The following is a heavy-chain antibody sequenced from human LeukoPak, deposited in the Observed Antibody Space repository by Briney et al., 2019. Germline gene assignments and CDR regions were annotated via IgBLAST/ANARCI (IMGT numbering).Heavy chain of an antibody. CDR1: GYTFTGYY. Sequence: ASVRVSCKASGYTFTGYYLHWVRQAPGQGLDWMGIFNPSSGKTTYAQKFQARVTMTRDTSTSTAYMELSSLRSEDTAVYYCARGPGLLWSGDLQTSPIDYWGQGTLVTVSS. CDR2: FNPSSGKT. D-gene: IGHD3-10*01. CDR3: ARGPGLLWSGDLQTSPIDY. V-gene: IGHV1-46*01. J-gene: IGHJ4*02.